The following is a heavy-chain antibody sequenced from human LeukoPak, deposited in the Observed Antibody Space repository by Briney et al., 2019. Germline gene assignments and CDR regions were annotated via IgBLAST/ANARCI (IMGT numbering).Heavy chain of an antibody. V-gene: IGHV1-8*01. D-gene: IGHD3-3*01. CDR2: MNPDSGNT. J-gene: IGHJ6*02. Sequence: GASVKVSCRASGYIFTSYEINWVRQATGQGLEWMGWMNPDSGNTGYAQKFQGRITMTRDISINTVYMELSSLRSEDTAVYYCARRSYYDFWSGYYDYLGLDVWGQGTTVTVSS. CDR1: GYIFTSYE. CDR3: ARRSYYDFWSGYYDYLGLDV.